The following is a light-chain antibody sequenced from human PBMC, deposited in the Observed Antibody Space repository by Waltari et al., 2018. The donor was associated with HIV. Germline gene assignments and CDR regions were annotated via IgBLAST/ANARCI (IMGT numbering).Light chain of an antibody. CDR1: QSISSY. CDR2: AAS. Sequence: IQMPQSPSSLSASVGATVTIICRASQSISSYLNWYQQKPGKAPMRLIYAASSVQSGVPSRFSGSGSGTDFILTISSLQPEDFATYFCQHSYSNPWTFGQGTKVEIK. CDR3: QHSYSNPWT. J-gene: IGKJ1*01. V-gene: IGKV1-39*01.